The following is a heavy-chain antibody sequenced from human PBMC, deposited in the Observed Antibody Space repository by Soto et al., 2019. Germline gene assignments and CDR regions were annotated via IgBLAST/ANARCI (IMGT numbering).Heavy chain of an antibody. CDR1: GYTFTSHD. CDR2: MKPNSGNT. D-gene: IGHD4-17*01. Sequence: QVQLVQSGAEVKKSGASVKVSCKASGYTFTSHDINWVRQATGQGLEWMGWMKPNSGNTGYAQKFQGRVTMTRNTSISTVYMELSSLRSEDTAVYYCARWDYGDYARFDYWGQGTLVTVSS. V-gene: IGHV1-8*01. CDR3: ARWDYGDYARFDY. J-gene: IGHJ4*02.